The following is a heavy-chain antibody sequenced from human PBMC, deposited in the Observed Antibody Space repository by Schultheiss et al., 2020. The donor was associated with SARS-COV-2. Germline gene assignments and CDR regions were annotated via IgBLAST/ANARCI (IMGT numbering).Heavy chain of an antibody. CDR1: GFTFSSYG. D-gene: IGHD6-6*01. CDR2: IRYDGSNK. J-gene: IGHJ4*02. Sequence: GGSLRLSCAASGFTFSSYGMHWVRQAPGKGLEWVAFIRYDGSNKYYADSVKGRFTISRDNSKNTLYLQMNSLRAEDTAVYYCAKDRRQSSSHVDYWGQGTLVTVSS. V-gene: IGHV3-30*02. CDR3: AKDRRQSSSHVDY.